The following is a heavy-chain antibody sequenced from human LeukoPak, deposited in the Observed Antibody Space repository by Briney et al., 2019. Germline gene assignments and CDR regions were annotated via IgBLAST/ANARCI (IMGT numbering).Heavy chain of an antibody. D-gene: IGHD3-10*01. J-gene: IGHJ4*02. Sequence: PGGSLRLSCAASGFTFSTFAMSWVRPAPGKGLEWVSAISGSGGSTYYADSVKGRFTISRDNSKNTLFLQMNSLRAEDTAVYYCVGSGSYSTYNHAITLYYFDYWGQGTLVTVSS. CDR3: VGSGSYSTYNHAITLYYFDY. CDR2: ISGSGGST. CDR1: GFTFSTFA. V-gene: IGHV3-23*01.